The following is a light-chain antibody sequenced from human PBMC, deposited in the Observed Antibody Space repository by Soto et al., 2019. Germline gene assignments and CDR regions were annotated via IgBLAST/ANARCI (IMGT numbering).Light chain of an antibody. CDR2: DVT. CDR3: SSYTSSSTLYV. Sequence: ASVSGSPGQSITISCTGTSSDVGDNNYVSWYQQHPGKAPKLMIYDVTHRPSGISNRFSGSKSGNTASLTISGLQAEDEADYYCSSYTSSSTLYVFGTGTKLTVL. J-gene: IGLJ1*01. CDR1: SSDVGDNNY. V-gene: IGLV2-14*01.